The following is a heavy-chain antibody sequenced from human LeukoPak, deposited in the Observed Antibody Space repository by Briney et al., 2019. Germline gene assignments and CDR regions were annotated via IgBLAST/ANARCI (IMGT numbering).Heavy chain of an antibody. Sequence: SGPALVKPTQTLTLTCTFSGFSLSTNGMCVSWIRQPPGKALEWLARVDWDDDQYYSTSLKTRLTISKDTSKNQVVLIMTNMDPADTATYYCARTPNIAVAGTRPYFDYWGQGTLVTVSS. J-gene: IGHJ4*02. D-gene: IGHD6-19*01. CDR3: ARTPNIAVAGTRPYFDY. CDR1: GFSLSTNGMC. V-gene: IGHV2-70*11. CDR2: VDWDDDQ.